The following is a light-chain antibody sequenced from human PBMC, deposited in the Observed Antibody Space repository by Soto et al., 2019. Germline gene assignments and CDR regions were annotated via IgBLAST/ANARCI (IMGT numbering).Light chain of an antibody. CDR3: CSYAGSSTFWV. Sequence: QSALTQPASVSGSPGQSITISCTGTSSDVGSYNLVSWYQQHPGKAPKLMIYEGSKRPSGVPNRFSGSKSGNTASLTISGLQAEDEADYYCCSYAGSSTFWVFGGGTKLTVL. J-gene: IGLJ3*02. CDR1: SSDVGSYNL. CDR2: EGS. V-gene: IGLV2-23*03.